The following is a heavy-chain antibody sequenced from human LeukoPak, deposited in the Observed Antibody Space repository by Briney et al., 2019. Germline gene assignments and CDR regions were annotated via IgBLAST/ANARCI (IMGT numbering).Heavy chain of an antibody. CDR3: AKDRGSSGWYGGCHY. D-gene: IGHD6-19*01. Sequence: GGSLRLSCAASGFTFDDYAMHWVRQAPGKGLEWVSLISWDGGSTYDADSVKGRFTISRDNSKNSLYLQMNSLRAEDTALYYCAKDRGSSGWYGGCHYWGQGTLVTVSS. V-gene: IGHV3-43D*03. J-gene: IGHJ4*02. CDR1: GFTFDDYA. CDR2: ISWDGGST.